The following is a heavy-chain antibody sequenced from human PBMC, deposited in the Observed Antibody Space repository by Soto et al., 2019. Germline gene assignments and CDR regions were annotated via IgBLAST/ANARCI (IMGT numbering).Heavy chain of an antibody. CDR3: VRSSLVRQLLVESYYYGLDI. Sequence: SGPTLVNPTQTLTLTCTISGFSITSTGMSVSWVRQPPGKALEWLALIDWGNDKYYRSSLQARLTISKDTSKNLVLLTMTNMDPVDTATYYCVRSSLVRQLLVESYYYGLDIWGQGTTVTVSS. CDR2: IDWGNDK. D-gene: IGHD3-10*01. CDR1: GFSITSTGMS. J-gene: IGHJ6*02. V-gene: IGHV2-70*20.